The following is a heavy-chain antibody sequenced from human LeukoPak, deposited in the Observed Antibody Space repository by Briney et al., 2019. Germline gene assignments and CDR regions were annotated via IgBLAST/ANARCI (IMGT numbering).Heavy chain of an antibody. Sequence: SETLSLTCTVSGGSVSSGSYYWSWIRQPPGKGLEWIGYIYYSGSTNYNPSLKSRVTISVDTSKNQFSLRLSSVTAADTAVYYCARGTYTGYIVVPDYWGQGTLVTVSS. V-gene: IGHV4-61*01. CDR1: GGSVSSGSYY. D-gene: IGHD2-21*01. CDR2: IYYSGST. CDR3: ARGTYTGYIVVPDY. J-gene: IGHJ4*02.